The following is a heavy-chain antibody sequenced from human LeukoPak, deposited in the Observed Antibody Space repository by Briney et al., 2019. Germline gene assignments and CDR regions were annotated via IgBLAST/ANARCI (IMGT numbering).Heavy chain of an antibody. CDR2: TKNKANSYTT. D-gene: IGHD2-2*01. CDR3: TREGRYCSSTSCYVCLDY. J-gene: IGHJ4*02. Sequence: GGSLRLSCAASGFTFSDHYMDWVRQAPGKGLEWVGRTKNKANSYTTEYAASVKGGFTVSRDDSKNSLYLQMNSLKTEDTAVYYCTREGRYCSSTSCYVCLDYWGQGTLVTVSS. CDR1: GFTFSDHY. V-gene: IGHV3-72*01.